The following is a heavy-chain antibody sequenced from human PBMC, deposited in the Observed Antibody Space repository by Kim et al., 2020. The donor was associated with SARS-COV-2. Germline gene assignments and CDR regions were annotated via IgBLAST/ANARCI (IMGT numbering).Heavy chain of an antibody. CDR3: ARHGSSWSPPFDH. CDR2: VYAGDNT. V-gene: IGHV3-66*04. Sequence: GGSLRLSCAASGFTVTNNYMSWVRQAPGKGLEWVSLVYAGDNTYYGDSVEGRFTISRDKFKNTLFLQMNNLRVEDTAIYYCARHGSSWSPPFDHWGQGTLVTVSS. CDR1: GFTVTNNY. D-gene: IGHD6-19*01. J-gene: IGHJ4*02.